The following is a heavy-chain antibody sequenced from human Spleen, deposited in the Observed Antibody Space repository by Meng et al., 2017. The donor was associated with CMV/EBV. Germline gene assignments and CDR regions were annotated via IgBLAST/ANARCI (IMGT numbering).Heavy chain of an antibody. CDR2: IKDKTDGGTT. V-gene: IGHV3-15*01. Sequence: CAASGFSCNKAWMSWVRQAPGKGLEWVGRIKDKTDGGTTDYPAPVRGRFTISRDDSKNMLYLQMNSLKAEDTAVYYCATDITNYDFVWGRGTLVTVSS. CDR1: GFSCNKAW. D-gene: IGHD3-16*01. CDR3: ATDITNYDFV. J-gene: IGHJ4*02.